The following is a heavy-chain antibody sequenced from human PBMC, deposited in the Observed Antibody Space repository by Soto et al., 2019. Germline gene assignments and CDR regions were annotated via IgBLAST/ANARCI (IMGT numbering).Heavy chain of an antibody. CDR2: ISYDGSNK. CDR3: ARSYCTNGVCPYCMDV. Sequence: QVQLVESGGGVVQPGRSLRLSCAASGFTFSSYAMHWVRQAPGKGLEWVAVISYDGSNKYYADSVKGRFTISRDNSKNTLYLQMNSLRAEDTAVYYCARSYCTNGVCPYCMDVWGQGTTVTVSS. J-gene: IGHJ6*02. V-gene: IGHV3-30-3*01. CDR1: GFTFSSYA. D-gene: IGHD2-8*01.